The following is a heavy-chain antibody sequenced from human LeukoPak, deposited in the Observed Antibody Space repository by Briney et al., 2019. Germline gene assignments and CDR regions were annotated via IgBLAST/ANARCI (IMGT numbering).Heavy chain of an antibody. J-gene: IGHJ4*02. Sequence: SGTLSLTCAVSGASINDFYWTCVRQPPGEGLEWGGDVYYGGSTNSNPSPTSRVSMSVDTCKNQFSLTLTSVTVADTAFYYCARGGIRGYSAFDNLDFWGLGTHVTVSS. V-gene: IGHV4-59*01. D-gene: IGHD5-12*01. CDR3: ARGGIRGYSAFDNLDF. CDR2: VYYGGST. CDR1: GASINDFY.